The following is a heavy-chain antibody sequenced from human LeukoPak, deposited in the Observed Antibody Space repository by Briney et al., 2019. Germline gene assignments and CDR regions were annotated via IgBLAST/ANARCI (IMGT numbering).Heavy chain of an antibody. CDR1: GGSISSYY. J-gene: IGHJ3*02. D-gene: IGHD3-22*01. V-gene: IGHV4-59*08. CDR3: ARRPGDSSGFDM. CDR2: SYYTGTT. Sequence: PSETLSLTRAVSGGSISSYYWSWIRQPPGKGLEWIGYSYYTGTTNYNPSLKSRVTISVDTSKNQFSLKLSAVTAADTVVYHCARRPGDSSGFDMWGQGTMVTVSS.